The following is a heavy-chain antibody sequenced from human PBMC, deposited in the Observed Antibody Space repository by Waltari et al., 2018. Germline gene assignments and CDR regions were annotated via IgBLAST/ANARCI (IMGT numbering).Heavy chain of an antibody. CDR2: LHHSGST. CDR3: ARAVRCSGGSCESHYMDV. CDR1: GYSISSGYY. J-gene: IGHJ6*03. V-gene: IGHV4-38-2*01. D-gene: IGHD2-15*01. Sequence: QVQLQESGPGLVKPSETLSLTCAVSGYSISSGYYWVWIRQPPGKGLEWIGSLHHSGSTDYNPSLRRRVTISVDTSKNQFSLKLSSVTAADTAVHYCARAVRCSGGSCESHYMDVWGKGTTVTVSS.